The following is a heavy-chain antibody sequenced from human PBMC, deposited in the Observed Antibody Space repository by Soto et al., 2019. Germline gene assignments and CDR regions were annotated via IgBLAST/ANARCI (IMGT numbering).Heavy chain of an antibody. Sequence: HVHLVQSGAEVKKPGASVKVSCKGSGYAFTTYGITWVRQAPGQGLEWMGWISAHNGNTNYAQKRQGRVTVTRDTSTSTAYMELRSLRFDDTAVYYCARGRYGDYWGQGALVTVSS. D-gene: IGHD1-1*01. CDR3: ARGRYGDY. V-gene: IGHV1-18*01. CDR2: ISAHNGNT. J-gene: IGHJ4*02. CDR1: GYAFTTYG.